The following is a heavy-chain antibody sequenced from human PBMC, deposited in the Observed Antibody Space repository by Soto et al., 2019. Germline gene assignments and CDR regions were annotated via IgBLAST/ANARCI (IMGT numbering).Heavy chain of an antibody. V-gene: IGHV3-23*01. Sequence: GGSLRLSCAASGFTFSSYAMSWVRQAPGKGLEWVSAISGSGGSTYYADSVKGRFTISRDNSKNTLYLQMNSLRAEDTAVYYCAKGGGISSSSPYYYYYYMDVWGKGTTVTVSS. CDR2: ISGSGGST. CDR1: GFTFSSYA. CDR3: AKGGGISSSSPYYYYYYMDV. J-gene: IGHJ6*03. D-gene: IGHD6-6*01.